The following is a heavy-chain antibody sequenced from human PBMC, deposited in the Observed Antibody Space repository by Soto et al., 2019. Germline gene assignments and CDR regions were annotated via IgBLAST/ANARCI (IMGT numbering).Heavy chain of an antibody. D-gene: IGHD2-15*01. Sequence: ASVKVSCKAPGYTFTGYYMHWVRQAPGQGLEWMGWINPNSGGTNYAQKFQGWVTMTRDTSISTAYMELSRLRSDDTAVYYCARGPLGYCSGGSCFIDYWGQGTLVTVSS. V-gene: IGHV1-2*04. CDR3: ARGPLGYCSGGSCFIDY. J-gene: IGHJ4*02. CDR2: INPNSGGT. CDR1: GYTFTGYY.